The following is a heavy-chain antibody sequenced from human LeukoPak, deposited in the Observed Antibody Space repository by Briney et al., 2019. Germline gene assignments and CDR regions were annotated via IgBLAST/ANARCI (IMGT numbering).Heavy chain of an antibody. V-gene: IGHV3-30*02. J-gene: IGHJ4*02. CDR2: IWYDGSNK. Sequence: HSGGSLRLSCAASGFTFSSYGMHWVRQVPGKGLEWVAVIWYDGSNKYYADSVKGRFTISRDNSNNTLYLQMNSLRAEDTAVYYCAKPPGTTVVTPNAGYWGQGTLVTVSS. D-gene: IGHD4-23*01. CDR3: AKPPGTTVVTPNAGY. CDR1: GFTFSSYG.